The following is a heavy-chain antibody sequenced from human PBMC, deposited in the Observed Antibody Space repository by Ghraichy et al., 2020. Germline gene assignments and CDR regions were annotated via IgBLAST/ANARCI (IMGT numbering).Heavy chain of an antibody. J-gene: IGHJ6*02. Sequence: GGSLRLSCAASGFTFDDYTMHWVRQAPGKGLEWVSLISWDGGSTYYADSVKGRFTISRDNSKNSLYLQMNSLRTEDTALYYCAKAVETGSTYDYYGMDVCGQGSTVTVSS. CDR2: ISWDGGST. CDR3: AKAVETGSTYDYYGMDV. D-gene: IGHD1-7*01. V-gene: IGHV3-43*01. CDR1: GFTFDDYT.